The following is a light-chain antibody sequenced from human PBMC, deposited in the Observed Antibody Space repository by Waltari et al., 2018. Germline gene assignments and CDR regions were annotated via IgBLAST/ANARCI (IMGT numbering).Light chain of an antibody. CDR2: NDT. V-gene: IGLV3-25*03. Sequence: SYELTQPPSVSVSPGQTATITCSGDALPKQFAHWYHQKPGQAPVVVIYNDTERPAGIPERFSGSSPGTTVTLTINGVQAEDDADYYCQSADSSGTWVFGGGTKLTVL. CDR3: QSADSSGTWV. CDR1: ALPKQF. J-gene: IGLJ3*02.